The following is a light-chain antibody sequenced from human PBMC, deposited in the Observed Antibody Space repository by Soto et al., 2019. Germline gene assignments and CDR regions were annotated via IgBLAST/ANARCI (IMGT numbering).Light chain of an antibody. V-gene: IGKV2-30*01. Sequence: DVVMTQSPLSLPVTLGQPASISCRCSQSLVYSDGNTYLNWFQQRPGQSPRRLIYKVSNRDSGVPDRFSGSGSGTDFTLKISRVEAEDVGVYYCMQGTHWPLTFGQGTRLEIK. CDR2: KVS. J-gene: IGKJ5*01. CDR1: QSLVYSDGNTY. CDR3: MQGTHWPLT.